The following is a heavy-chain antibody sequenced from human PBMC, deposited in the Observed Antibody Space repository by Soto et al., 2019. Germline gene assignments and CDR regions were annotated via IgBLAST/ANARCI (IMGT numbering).Heavy chain of an antibody. CDR3: ARHPRAANWFDP. V-gene: IGHV4-39*01. Sequence: SETLSLTCTVSGGSISSSSYYWGWIRQPPGKGLEWIGSIYYSGSTYYNPSLKSRVTISVDTSKNQFSLKLSSVTAADTAVYYCARHPRAANWFDPWGQGTLVTVSS. CDR2: IYYSGST. CDR1: GGSISSSSYY. J-gene: IGHJ5*02.